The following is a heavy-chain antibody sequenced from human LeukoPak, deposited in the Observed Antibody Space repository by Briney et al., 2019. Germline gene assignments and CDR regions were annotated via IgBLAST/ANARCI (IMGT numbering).Heavy chain of an antibody. CDR1: GFTFSSYA. Sequence: GGSLRLSCAASGFTFSSYAMSWVRQAPGKGLEWVSAISGSGGSTYYADSVKGRFTISRDNSKNTLYLQMNSLRAEDTAVYYCAAGYDYVWGSYRYFDYWGQGTLVTVSS. D-gene: IGHD3-16*02. V-gene: IGHV3-23*01. J-gene: IGHJ4*02. CDR3: AAGYDYVWGSYRYFDY. CDR2: ISGSGGST.